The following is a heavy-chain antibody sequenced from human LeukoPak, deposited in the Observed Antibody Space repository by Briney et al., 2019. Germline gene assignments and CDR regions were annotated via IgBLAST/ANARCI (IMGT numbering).Heavy chain of an antibody. J-gene: IGHJ4*02. D-gene: IGHD1-1*01. CDR2: ISSGGST. CDR1: GFTFSSYA. CDR3: AMNWNCDY. Sequence: SGGPLRLSCSASGFTFSSYAMLWVRQAPGKGLECVSAISSGGSTHYADSVKGRFTISRDDSENTLYLQMTSLRTEDTAVYYCAMNWNCDYWGQGTLVTVSS. V-gene: IGHV3-64D*09.